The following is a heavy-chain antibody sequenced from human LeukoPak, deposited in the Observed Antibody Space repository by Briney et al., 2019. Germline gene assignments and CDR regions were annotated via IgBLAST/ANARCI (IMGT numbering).Heavy chain of an antibody. J-gene: IGHJ4*02. Sequence: ASVKVSCKASGYTFTSYYIRWVRQAPGQGLEWMGIIIPSGGSTNYTPKFQGRITVTRDTSTSIVYMELSRLRSEDTAMYYCVRGFRGGTFDFWGQGTLVTVSS. CDR3: VRGFRGGTFDF. CDR1: GYTFTSYY. V-gene: IGHV1-46*01. D-gene: IGHD5-24*01. CDR2: IIPSGGST.